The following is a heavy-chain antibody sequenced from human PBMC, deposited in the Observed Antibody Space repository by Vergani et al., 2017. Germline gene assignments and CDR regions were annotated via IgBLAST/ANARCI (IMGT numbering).Heavy chain of an antibody. J-gene: IGHJ4*02. CDR2: MKPNSGNK. CDR3: ARGGAAAGYXFDY. CDR1: GYTLTSYD. Sequence: QVQLVQSGAEVKKPGASVKLSCKASGYTLTSYDINWVRQATGKGLEWMGWMKPNSGNKGYAQKFQGRFTMTRNTSISTAYMERRSLRSEDTALYYCARGGAAAGYXFDYWGQGTLVTVSS. D-gene: IGHD6-13*01. V-gene: IGHV1-8*01.